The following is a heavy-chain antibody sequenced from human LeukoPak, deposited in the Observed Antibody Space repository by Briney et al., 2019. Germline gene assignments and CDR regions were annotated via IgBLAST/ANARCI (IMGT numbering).Heavy chain of an antibody. CDR2: IYYSGST. J-gene: IGHJ4*02. V-gene: IGHV4-39*01. CDR1: GGSISSSSYY. CDR3: GAKPVAGIDY. D-gene: IGHD6-19*01. Sequence: PSETLSLTCTVSGGSISSSSYYWGWIRQPPGKGLEWIGSIYYSGSTYYNPSLKSRVTISVDTSKNQFSLKLSSVTAADTAVYYCGAKPVAGIDYWGQGTLVTVSS.